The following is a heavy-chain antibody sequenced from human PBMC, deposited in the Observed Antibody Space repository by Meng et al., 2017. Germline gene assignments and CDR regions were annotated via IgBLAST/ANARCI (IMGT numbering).Heavy chain of an antibody. Sequence: ESLKISCTVSGGSISSYYWGWIRQPPGKGLEWIGSIYYSGSTYYNPSLKSRVTISVDTSKNQFSLKLSSVTAADTAVYYCARTMTTGYGMDVWGQGTTVTVSS. CDR3: ARTMTTGYGMDV. J-gene: IGHJ6*02. V-gene: IGHV4-39*07. CDR2: IYYSGST. CDR1: GGSISSYY. D-gene: IGHD4-17*01.